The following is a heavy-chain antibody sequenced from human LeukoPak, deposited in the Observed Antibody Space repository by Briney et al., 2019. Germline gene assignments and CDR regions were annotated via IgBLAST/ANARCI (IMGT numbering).Heavy chain of an antibody. CDR2: IYHSGST. CDR1: GYSISSGSY. V-gene: IGHV4-38-2*02. D-gene: IGHD3-16*01. Sequence: SETLSLTCNVSGYSISSGSYWGWIRQPPGKGLEWIGSIYHSGSTNYNPSLKSRVTISVDTSKNRFSLNLTSVTAADTAVYYCARFTPQGYGWGGYNRFDPWGQGTLVTVSS. CDR3: ARFTPQGYGWGGYNRFDP. J-gene: IGHJ5*02.